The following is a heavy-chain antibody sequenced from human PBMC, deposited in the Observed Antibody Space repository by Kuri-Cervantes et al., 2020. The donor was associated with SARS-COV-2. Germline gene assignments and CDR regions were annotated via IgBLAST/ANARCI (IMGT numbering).Heavy chain of an antibody. D-gene: IGHD1-26*01. CDR3: ARVVTESGSEDY. V-gene: IGHV3-30-3*01. CDR1: GFTFSSYA. Sequence: GESLKISCAASGFTFSSYAMHWVRQAPGKGLEWVAVISYDGSNKYCADSVKGRFTISRDNSKNTLYLQMNSLRAEDTAVYYCARVVTESGSEDYWGQGTLVTVSS. CDR2: ISYDGSNK. J-gene: IGHJ4*02.